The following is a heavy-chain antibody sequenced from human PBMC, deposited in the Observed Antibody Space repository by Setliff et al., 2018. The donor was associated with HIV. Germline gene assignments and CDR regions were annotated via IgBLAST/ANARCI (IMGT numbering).Heavy chain of an antibody. J-gene: IGHJ4*02. CDR2: VCSNGNT. CDR1: GGSFGGYY. CDR3: ARVSTDYVWGSFLSSGPYYFDF. V-gene: IGHV4-34*01. D-gene: IGHD3-16*01. Sequence: LSLTCVVYGGSFGGYYWSWIRQPPGKGLEWVGYVCSNGNTDYNPSLKSRVTISVDTSKSQFSLKLTSVTAADTAAYFCARVSTDYVWGSFLSSGPYYFDFWGQGALVTVSS.